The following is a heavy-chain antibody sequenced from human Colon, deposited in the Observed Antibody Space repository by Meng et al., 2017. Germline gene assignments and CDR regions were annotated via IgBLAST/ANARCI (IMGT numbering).Heavy chain of an antibody. CDR3: ARDERGGPYYFDY. CDR2: IYTADGNR. CDR1: GYSFTSYG. J-gene: IGHJ4*02. Sequence: VHLVQSGAGLKKPGAAVKVSWPASGYSFTSYGLHWLRQAPGQRPEWMGWIYTADGNRRYSQRFQDRLTITSDTFARTAYMELSSLRSEDTAVYFCARDERGGPYYFDYWGQGTLVTVSS. V-gene: IGHV1-3*04.